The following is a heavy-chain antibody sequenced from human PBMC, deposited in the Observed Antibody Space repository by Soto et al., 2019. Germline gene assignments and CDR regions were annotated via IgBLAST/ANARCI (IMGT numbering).Heavy chain of an antibody. CDR1: GFTFSNYW. CDR2: MNQDGSQI. CDR3: ARDRGPYNPDY. D-gene: IGHD1-20*01. J-gene: IGHJ4*02. Sequence: EVQVVESGGGLVQPGGSLRLSCAVSGFTFSNYWMTWVRQAPGKGLEWVAYMNQDGSQIYYVDSLRGRFTISRDNAKNSLYLQMNSLRVDDTAVYYCARDRGPYNPDYWGQGTLVTVSP. V-gene: IGHV3-7*01.